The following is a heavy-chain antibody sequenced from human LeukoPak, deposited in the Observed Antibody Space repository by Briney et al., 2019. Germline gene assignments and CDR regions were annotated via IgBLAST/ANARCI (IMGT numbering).Heavy chain of an antibody. CDR1: GFTVSSNY. V-gene: IGHV3-66*01. D-gene: IGHD6-19*01. J-gene: IGHJ5*02. CDR3: ARESLSSGWSFFDP. CDR2: IYSGGST. Sequence: GGSLRLSCAASGFTVSSNYMSWVRQAPGKGLEWVSVIYSGGSTYYADSVKGRFTISRDNSKNTLYLQMNSLRAEDTAVYYCARESLSSGWSFFDPWGQGTLVTVSS.